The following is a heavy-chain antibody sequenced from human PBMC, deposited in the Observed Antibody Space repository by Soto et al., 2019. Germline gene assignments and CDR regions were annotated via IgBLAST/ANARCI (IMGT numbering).Heavy chain of an antibody. CDR3: ARDTGYYGSGSYYNPPDY. D-gene: IGHD3-10*01. CDR2: ISYDGSNK. CDR1: GFTFSSYG. V-gene: IGHV3-30*19. Sequence: GGSLRLSCAASGFTFSSYGMHWVRQAPGKGLEWVAVISYDGSNKYYADSVKGRFTISRDDSKNTLYLQMNSLRAEDTAVYYCARDTGYYGSGSYYNPPDYWGQGTLVTVSS. J-gene: IGHJ4*02.